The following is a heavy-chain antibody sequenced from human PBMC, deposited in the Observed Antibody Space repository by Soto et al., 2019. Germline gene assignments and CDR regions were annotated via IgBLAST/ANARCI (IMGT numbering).Heavy chain of an antibody. CDR3: AKVPYSSSSRNWFDP. Sequence: EVQLVESGGGLVQPGGSLTLSCAASGCTFSTYSMNWVRQAPGQGLEWISYISRSSSTIYYADSVKGRFTISRDDAKNSLYLQMDSLRAEDTAVYYCAKVPYSSSSRNWFDPWGQGTLVTVSS. CDR2: ISRSSSTI. V-gene: IGHV3-48*01. D-gene: IGHD6-6*01. CDR1: GCTFSTYS. J-gene: IGHJ5*02.